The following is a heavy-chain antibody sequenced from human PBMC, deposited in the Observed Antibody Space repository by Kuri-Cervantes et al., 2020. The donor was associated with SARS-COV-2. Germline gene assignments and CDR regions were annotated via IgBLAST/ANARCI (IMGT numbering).Heavy chain of an antibody. CDR2: INPSGGGT. J-gene: IGHJ6*02. V-gene: IGHV1-46*01. CDR3: ARDPTTVTTGIGMDV. CDR1: GYTFTTYY. Sequence: ASVKVSCKAPGYTFTTYYIHWVRQAPGQGLEWMGIINPSGGGTSYAQKFQGRVAVTRDTPTSTVYMELSSLRSEDTAVYYCARDPTTVTTGIGMDVWGQGTTVTVSS. D-gene: IGHD4-17*01.